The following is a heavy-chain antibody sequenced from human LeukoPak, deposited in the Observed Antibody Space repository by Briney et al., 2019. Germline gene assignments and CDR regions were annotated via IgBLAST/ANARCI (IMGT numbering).Heavy chain of an antibody. D-gene: IGHD2-2*01. J-gene: IGHJ3*02. Sequence: SETLSLTCTGSGGSISSGGYYWSWIRQPPGKGLEWIGYIYHSGSTYYNPSLKSRVTISVDRSKNQFSLKLSSVTAADTAVYYCAREAYIVVVPPGRRYAFDIWGQGTMVTVSS. CDR3: AREAYIVVVPPGRRYAFDI. V-gene: IGHV4-30-2*01. CDR2: IYHSGST. CDR1: GGSISSGGYY.